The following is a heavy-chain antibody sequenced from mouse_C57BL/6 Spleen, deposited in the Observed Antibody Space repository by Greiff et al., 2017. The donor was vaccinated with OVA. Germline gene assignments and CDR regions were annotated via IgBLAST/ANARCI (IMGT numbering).Heavy chain of an antibody. CDR1: GFTFSSYA. J-gene: IGHJ1*03. V-gene: IGHV5-4*01. CDR3: ARNVDWYFDV. CDR2: ISDGGRYT. Sequence: EVHLVESGGGLVKPGGSLKLSCAASGFTFSSYAMSWVRQTPEKRLEWVATISDGGRYTYYPDNVKGRFTISRDNAKNNLYLQMSHLKSEDTAMYYCARNVDWYFDVWGTGTTVTVSS.